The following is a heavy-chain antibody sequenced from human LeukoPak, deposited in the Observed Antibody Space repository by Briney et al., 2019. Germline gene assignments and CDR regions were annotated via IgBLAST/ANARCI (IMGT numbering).Heavy chain of an antibody. CDR2: ISGSGGST. CDR1: GFTFSSYA. Sequence: GGSLRLSCAASGFTFSSYAMSWVRQAPGKGLEWVSAISGSGGSTYYADSVKGRFTISRDNSKNTLYLQMNSLRAEDTAVYYCAKAPSDYYDSSEGYYFDYWGQGTLVTVSS. D-gene: IGHD3-22*01. V-gene: IGHV3-23*01. CDR3: AKAPSDYYDSSEGYYFDY. J-gene: IGHJ4*02.